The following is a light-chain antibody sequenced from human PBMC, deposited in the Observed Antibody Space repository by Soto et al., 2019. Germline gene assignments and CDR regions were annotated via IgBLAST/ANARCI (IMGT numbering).Light chain of an antibody. CDR1: QSLSTN. Sequence: EIVMTQSPANLSVSPGERATLSCRASQSLSTNLAWYQQKPGQAPRLLIYGASTRATAIPARFSGSGSGTEFTLTISSLQSEDFAVYYCQQYNNWPRTFGQGTKVEIK. J-gene: IGKJ1*01. CDR3: QQYNNWPRT. CDR2: GAS. V-gene: IGKV3-15*01.